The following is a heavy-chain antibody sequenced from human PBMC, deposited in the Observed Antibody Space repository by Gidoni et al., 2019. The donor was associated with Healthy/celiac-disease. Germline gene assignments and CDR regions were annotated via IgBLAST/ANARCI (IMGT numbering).Heavy chain of an antibody. CDR1: GYHFTGYY. CDR2: INPNSGGT. J-gene: IGHJ4*02. Sequence: QVQLVQSGAEVKKPGASVKVSCKASGYHFTGYYLHWVRQAPGQGLEWMGWINPNSGGTNYAQKFQGRVTMTRDTSISTAYMELSRLRSDDTAVYYCARARPSSPRGYYDFWVFDYWGQGTLVTVSS. CDR3: ARARPSSPRGYYDFWVFDY. V-gene: IGHV1-2*02. D-gene: IGHD3-3*01.